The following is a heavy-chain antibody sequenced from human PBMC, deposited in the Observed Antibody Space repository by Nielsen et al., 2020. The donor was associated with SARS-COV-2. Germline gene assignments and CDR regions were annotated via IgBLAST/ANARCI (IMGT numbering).Heavy chain of an antibody. J-gene: IGHJ4*02. Sequence: GGSLRLSCKGSGFSFSNYWIGWVRQMPGKGLEWMGIIYPGDSDTRYSPSFQGQVTISADKSISTAYLQWSSLKASDTAMYYCARHGDYGGNTLDYWGQGTLVTVSS. V-gene: IGHV5-51*01. CDR3: ARHGDYGGNTLDY. CDR1: GFSFSNYW. D-gene: IGHD4-23*01. CDR2: IYPGDSDT.